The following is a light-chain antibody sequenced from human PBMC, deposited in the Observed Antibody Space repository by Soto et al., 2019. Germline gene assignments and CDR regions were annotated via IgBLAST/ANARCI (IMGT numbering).Light chain of an antibody. CDR3: QQYGRSPPWT. J-gene: IGKJ1*01. V-gene: IGKV3-20*01. CDR2: GAS. Sequence: EIVLTQSPGTLSLSPGERATLSCRASQSVSSSYLAWYQQKPGQAPRLLIYGASSRATGIPDRFSGSGSGTDFTLTIRRLEPEDFAVYYCQQYGRSPPWTFGQGTKVEIK. CDR1: QSVSSSY.